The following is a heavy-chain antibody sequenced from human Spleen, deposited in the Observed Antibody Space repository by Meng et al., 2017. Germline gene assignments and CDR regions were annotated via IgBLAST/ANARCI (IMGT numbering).Heavy chain of an antibody. CDR3: ARSDNRIRGVIPDY. D-gene: IGHD3-10*01. Sequence: GGSLRLSCAASGFTFSNYWMAWVRQMPGKGLEWMGIIFPGDSDTRYSPSFQGQVTISADKSNSTAYLQWSSLKASDTAMYYCARSDNRIRGVIPDYWGQGTLVTVSS. CDR2: IFPGDSDT. V-gene: IGHV5-51*01. J-gene: IGHJ4*02. CDR1: GFTFSNYW.